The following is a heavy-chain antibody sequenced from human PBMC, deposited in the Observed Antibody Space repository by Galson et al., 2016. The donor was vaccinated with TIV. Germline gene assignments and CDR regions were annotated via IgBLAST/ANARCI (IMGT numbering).Heavy chain of an antibody. D-gene: IGHD2-2*01. Sequence: VSGDSISSNNWWNWVRQPPGTGLEWIGEVYRSGTTKYNPSLKSRVTISVEPSENQFSLNLRSVTAADTAVYYCARVSLEVRPSSTFDYWGPGTLVTVSS. J-gene: IGHJ4*02. CDR3: ARVSLEVRPSSTFDY. CDR2: VYRSGTT. CDR1: GDSISSNNW. V-gene: IGHV4-4*02.